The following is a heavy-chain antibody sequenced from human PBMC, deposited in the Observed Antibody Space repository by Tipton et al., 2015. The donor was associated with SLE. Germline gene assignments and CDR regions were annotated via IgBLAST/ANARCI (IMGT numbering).Heavy chain of an antibody. J-gene: IGHJ5*02. Sequence: TLSLTCTVSGGSISSGGYSWNWIRQPAGKGLEWIGRFYSGFTTYNPSLNSRATMSVDTSKNQFSLKMTSVTAADTAVYYCARHRDDYGIKWFDPWGQGTLVTVSS. CDR3: ARHRDDYGIKWFDP. D-gene: IGHD4-17*01. CDR2: FYSGFT. CDR1: GGSISSGGYS. V-gene: IGHV4-61*02.